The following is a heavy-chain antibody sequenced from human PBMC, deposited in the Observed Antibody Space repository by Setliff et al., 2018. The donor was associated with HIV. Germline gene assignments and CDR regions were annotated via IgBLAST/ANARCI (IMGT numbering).Heavy chain of an antibody. V-gene: IGHV4-34*01. CDR2: INHSGST. J-gene: IGHJ4*02. Sequence: SETLSLTCAVYGESFSDYYWNWIRQPPGKGLEWIGEINHSGSTNYNTSLKSRVTIPVDTSQNQFSLKLSSVTAADPAVYYRARLDCSSSSGFVDYWGQGTLVTVSS. CDR1: GESFSDYY. CDR3: ARLDCSSSSGFVDY. D-gene: IGHD2-2*01.